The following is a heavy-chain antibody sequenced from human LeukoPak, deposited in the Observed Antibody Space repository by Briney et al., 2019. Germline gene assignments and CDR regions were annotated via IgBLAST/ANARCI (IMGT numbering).Heavy chain of an antibody. V-gene: IGHV3-23*01. D-gene: IGHD3-3*01. CDR1: GFTFSSYA. CDR2: ISGSGGST. J-gene: IGHJ4*02. Sequence: GGSLRLSCAASGFTFSSYAMSWVRQAPGKGLEWVSAISGSGGSTYYADSVKGRFTISRDNSKNTLYLRMNSLRAEDTAVYYCARDRPIDFWSGYSLDYWGQGTLVTVSS. CDR3: ARDRPIDFWSGYSLDY.